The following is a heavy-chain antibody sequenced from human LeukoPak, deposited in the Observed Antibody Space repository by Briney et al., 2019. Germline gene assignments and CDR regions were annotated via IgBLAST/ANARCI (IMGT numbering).Heavy chain of an antibody. CDR2: IKSKTDGGTT. D-gene: IGHD1-26*01. Sequence: GGSLRLSWAASGFTFSNAWVSWVRQAPGKVLELVGRIKSKTDGGTTDYAAPVNSSFTISRDDSKNTLNLQMNSLKTEDTAVYYCTTDEHEDSGSYYDWHFDLWGRGTLVTVSS. CDR3: TTDEHEDSGSYYDWHFDL. V-gene: IGHV3-15*01. J-gene: IGHJ2*01. CDR1: GFTFSNAW.